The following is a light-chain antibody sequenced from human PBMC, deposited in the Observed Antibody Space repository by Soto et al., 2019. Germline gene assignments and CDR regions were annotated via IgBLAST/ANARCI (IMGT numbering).Light chain of an antibody. CDR3: SSYAGSNNYV. CDR1: SSDVGVYNY. CDR2: EVS. V-gene: IGLV2-8*01. J-gene: IGLJ1*01. Sequence: QSALTQPPSASGSPGQSVTISCTGTSSDVGVYNYVSWYQHHPGKAPKLMIYEVSKRPSGGPDRFSGSKSGNTASLTVSGLEAEDEADYYCSSYAGSNNYVFGTGTKLTVL.